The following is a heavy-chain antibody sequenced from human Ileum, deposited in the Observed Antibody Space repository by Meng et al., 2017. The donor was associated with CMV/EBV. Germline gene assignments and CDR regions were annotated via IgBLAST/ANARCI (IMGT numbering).Heavy chain of an antibody. J-gene: IGHJ4*02. Sequence: EAGAGLLLSEGSLRTSCAAAGLTHSNYWVKWVRQDPEKGLVWVASISFDGSSTNYADHVKGRFTMSRDNAKNTMYLQMNSVRVDDTAMYYCARTNNADYWGQGTLVTVSS. CDR2: ISFDGSST. D-gene: IGHD1-14*01. CDR1: GLTHSNYW. CDR3: ARTNNADY. V-gene: IGHV3-74*01.